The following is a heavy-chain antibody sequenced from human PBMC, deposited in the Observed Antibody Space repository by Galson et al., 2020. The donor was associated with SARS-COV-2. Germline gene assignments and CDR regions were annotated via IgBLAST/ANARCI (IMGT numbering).Heavy chain of an antibody. D-gene: IGHD3-10*01. CDR1: GFTFGDYA. Sequence: GESLKISCTASGFTFGDYAMTWVRQAPGKGLEWVGFSRSKDDGGTTGYAASVEGRFTISRDDSNNIAYLQMNSLKSEDTAVYYCTRRGYYGSGEVDSWGQGTLVTVSS. CDR2: SRSKDDGGTT. V-gene: IGHV3-49*04. CDR3: TRRGYYGSGEVDS. J-gene: IGHJ4*02.